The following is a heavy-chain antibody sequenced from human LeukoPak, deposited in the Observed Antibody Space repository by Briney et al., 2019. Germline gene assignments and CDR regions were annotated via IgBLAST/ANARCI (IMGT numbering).Heavy chain of an antibody. CDR3: ANYLFGEGTI. J-gene: IGHJ4*02. CDR1: GGSISSGSHY. Sequence: SETLSLTCTVSGGSISSGSHYWGWIRQPPGKGLEWIGSIYYSGSTYYNPSLKSRVTISVDTSKNQFSLKLSSVTAADTAVYYCANYLFGEGTIWGQGTLVTVSS. D-gene: IGHD3-10*01. CDR2: IYYSGST. V-gene: IGHV4-39*07.